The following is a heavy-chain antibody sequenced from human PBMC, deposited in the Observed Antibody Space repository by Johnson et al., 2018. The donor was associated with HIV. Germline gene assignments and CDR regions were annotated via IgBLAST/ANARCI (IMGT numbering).Heavy chain of an antibody. V-gene: IGHV3-9*01. CDR2: ISWNSGSI. J-gene: IGHJ3*02. CDR3: AKQNRGAFDI. CDR1: GFTFDDHA. Sequence: VQLVESGGGLVQPGRYLRLSCAASGFTFDDHAMHWVRQAPGKGLEWVSGISWNSGSIGYADSVKGRFTISRDNAKNSLYLQMNGLRAEDTAVYYCAKQNRGAFDIWGQGTMVTVSS.